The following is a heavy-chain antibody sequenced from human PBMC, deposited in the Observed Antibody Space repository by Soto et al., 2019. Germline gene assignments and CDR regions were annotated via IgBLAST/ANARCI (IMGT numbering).Heavy chain of an antibody. J-gene: IGHJ3*02. D-gene: IGHD2-2*01. CDR2: INHSGST. Sequence: SETLSLTCAVYGGSFSGYYWSWIRQPPGKGLEWIGEINHSGSTNYNPSLKSRVTISVDTYKNQFSLKLSSVTAADTAVYYCARERCSSTSCYYDAFDIWGQGTMVTVSS. CDR3: ARERCSSTSCYYDAFDI. V-gene: IGHV4-34*01. CDR1: GGSFSGYY.